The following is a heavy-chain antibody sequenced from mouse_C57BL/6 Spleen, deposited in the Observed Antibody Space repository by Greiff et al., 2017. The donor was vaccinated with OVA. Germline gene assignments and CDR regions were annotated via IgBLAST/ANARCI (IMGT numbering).Heavy chain of an antibody. CDR3: ARADYGSSLWFAY. Sequence: VQLQQPGAELVKPGASVKLSCKASGYTFTSYWMHWVKQRPGQGLEWIGMIHPNSGRTNYNEKFKSKATMTVDKSSSTAYMQLSSLTSEDSAVYYCARADYGSSLWFAYWGQGTLVTVSA. V-gene: IGHV1-64*01. D-gene: IGHD1-1*01. CDR1: GYTFTSYW. CDR2: IHPNSGRT. J-gene: IGHJ3*01.